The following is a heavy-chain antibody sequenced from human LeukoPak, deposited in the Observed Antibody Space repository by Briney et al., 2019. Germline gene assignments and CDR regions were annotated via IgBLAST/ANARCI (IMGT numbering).Heavy chain of an antibody. CDR1: GGSIGSYY. Sequence: SETLSLTCTVSGGSIGSYYWSWIRQPPGKGLEWIGYIYYSGSTNYNPSLKSRVTMSVDTSTNQFSLKLSSVTAADTAVYYCATSIEKSGYYYFDYWGQGTLVTVSP. V-gene: IGHV4-59*01. CDR3: ATSIEKSGYYYFDY. J-gene: IGHJ4*02. D-gene: IGHD5-12*01. CDR2: IYYSGST.